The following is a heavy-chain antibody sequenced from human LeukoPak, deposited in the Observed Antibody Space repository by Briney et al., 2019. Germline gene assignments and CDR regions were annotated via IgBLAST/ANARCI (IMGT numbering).Heavy chain of an antibody. Sequence: SETLSLTCTVSGGSISSSSYYWGWIRQPPGKGLEWIGSIYYSGSTYYNPSLKSRVTISVDTSKNQFSLKLSSVTAADTAVYYCARFSTNTVSGENWGQGTLVTVSS. CDR1: GGSISSSSYY. D-gene: IGHD3-10*02. CDR3: ARFSTNTVSGEN. CDR2: IYYSGST. J-gene: IGHJ4*02. V-gene: IGHV4-39*07.